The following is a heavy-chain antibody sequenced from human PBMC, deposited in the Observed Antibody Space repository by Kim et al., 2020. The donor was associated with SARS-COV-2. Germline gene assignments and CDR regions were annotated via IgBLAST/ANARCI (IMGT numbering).Heavy chain of an antibody. Sequence: SETLSLTCTVSGGSISSGGYYWSWIRQHPGKGLEWIGYIYYSGSTYYNPSLKSRVTISVDTSKNQFSLKLSSVTAADTAVYYCAREIAAAGMYNWFDPWGQGTLVTVSS. D-gene: IGHD6-13*01. V-gene: IGHV4-31*03. CDR1: GGSISSGGYY. CDR2: IYYSGST. J-gene: IGHJ5*02. CDR3: AREIAAAGMYNWFDP.